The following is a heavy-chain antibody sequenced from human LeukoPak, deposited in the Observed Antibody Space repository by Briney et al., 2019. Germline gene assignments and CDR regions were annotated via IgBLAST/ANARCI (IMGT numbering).Heavy chain of an antibody. J-gene: IGHJ4*02. Sequence: GRSLTLSCAASGFLFSTHAMHWVRQAPGEGLEWVAFLWSDGTHEHYADSVKGRFTISRDNSKNTVYLQMNSLRVEDTAVYYCAKVGGYCSGGSCYSVLPDYWGQGTLVTVS. D-gene: IGHD2-15*01. V-gene: IGHV3-33*06. CDR2: LWSDGTHE. CDR1: GFLFSTHA. CDR3: AKVGGYCSGGSCYSVLPDY.